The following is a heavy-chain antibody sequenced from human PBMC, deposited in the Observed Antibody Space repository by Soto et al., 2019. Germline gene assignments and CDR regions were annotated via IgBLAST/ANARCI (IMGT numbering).Heavy chain of an antibody. CDR2: IFSSGST. Sequence: PSETLSLTCTVSGGSIDTFYWSWVRQPAGKGLEWIGRIFSSGSTSFNPSLERRVAMSVDTSKTHFSLNLSSVTAADMAVYYCAREGPYSAYNFAHGIQLWSFDFWGQGALVTVSS. J-gene: IGHJ4*02. CDR1: GGSIDTFY. V-gene: IGHV4-4*07. CDR3: AREGPYSAYNFAHGIQLWSFDF. D-gene: IGHD5-12*01.